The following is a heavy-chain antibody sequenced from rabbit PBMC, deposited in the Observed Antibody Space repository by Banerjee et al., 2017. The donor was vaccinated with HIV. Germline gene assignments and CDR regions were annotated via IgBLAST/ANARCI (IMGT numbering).Heavy chain of an antibody. J-gene: IGHJ4*01. Sequence: QEQLVESGGGLVQPGGSLTLSCKASGFDFNSYGVTWVRQAPGKGLEWIGYIDPDFGTTYYANWVNGRFTISSHNAQNTLYLQLNSLTAADTATYFCARGAVGYPSLNLWGQGTLVTVS. V-gene: IGHV1S47*01. D-gene: IGHD1-1*01. CDR1: GFDFNSYG. CDR2: IDPDFGTT. CDR3: ARGAVGYPSLNL.